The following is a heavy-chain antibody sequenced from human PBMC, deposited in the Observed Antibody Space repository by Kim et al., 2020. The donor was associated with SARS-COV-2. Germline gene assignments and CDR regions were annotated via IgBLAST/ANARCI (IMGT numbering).Heavy chain of an antibody. CDR3: ARGSPGGAFWGLGPSPTDY. CDR1: GFTFSSYS. V-gene: IGHV3-21*01. CDR2: ISSSSSYI. J-gene: IGHJ4*02. D-gene: IGHD3-16*01. Sequence: GGSLRLSCAASGFTFSSYSMNWVRQAPGKGLEWVSSISSSSSYIYYADSVKGRFTISRDNAKNSLYLQMNSLRAEDTAVYYCARGSPGGAFWGLGPSPTDYWGQGTLVTVSS.